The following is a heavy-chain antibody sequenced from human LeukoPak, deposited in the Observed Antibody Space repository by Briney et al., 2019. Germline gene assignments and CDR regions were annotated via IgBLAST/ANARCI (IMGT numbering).Heavy chain of an antibody. V-gene: IGHV1-8*01. J-gene: IGHJ4*02. D-gene: IGHD3-22*01. CDR3: ARGPEYYDRSGSDY. CDR2: MNPDSGNT. Sequence: ASVKVSCKASGYTFTSYDINWVRQATGQGLEWMGWMNPDSGNTDYAQKFQGRVTMTRNTSISTAYMELSGLRSEDTAVYYCARGPEYYDRSGSDYWGQGTLVTVSS. CDR1: GYTFTSYD.